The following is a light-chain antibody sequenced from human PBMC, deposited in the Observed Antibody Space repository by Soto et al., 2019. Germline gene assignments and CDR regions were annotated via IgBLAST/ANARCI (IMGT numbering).Light chain of an antibody. J-gene: IGKJ1*01. CDR1: PSVLFRTNNKNY. V-gene: IGKV4-1*01. CDR2: WSY. CDR3: QQYDDTLRT. Sequence: DVVMTQSPYSLAVSLGERATINCRSSPSVLFRTNNKNYVAWYQQKAGQPPKLLFSWSYSRESGVPDRFSGSGSGTDFTLTIISLQAEDVAVYYCQQYDDTLRTFGQWTKGE.